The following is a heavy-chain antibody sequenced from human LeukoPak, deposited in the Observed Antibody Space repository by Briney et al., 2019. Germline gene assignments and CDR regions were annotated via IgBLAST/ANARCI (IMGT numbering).Heavy chain of an antibody. CDR2: ISAYNGNT. CDR1: GYSFSSNS. Sequence: ASVKVSCKASGYSFSSNSISWMRQAAGQGLEWVGWISAYNGNTKYAQKLQGRVTMTTDTSTNTAYMELRSLRSDDTAVYYCARDFGGSYTGGGWFDPWGQGTLVTVSS. CDR3: ARDFGGSYTGGGWFDP. V-gene: IGHV1-18*01. J-gene: IGHJ5*02. D-gene: IGHD1-26*01.